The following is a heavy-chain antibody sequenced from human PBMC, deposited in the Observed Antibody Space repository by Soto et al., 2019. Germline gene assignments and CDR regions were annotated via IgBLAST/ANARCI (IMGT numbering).Heavy chain of an antibody. CDR2: ISWNSGTI. D-gene: IGHD3-3*01. J-gene: IGHJ4*02. V-gene: IGHV3-9*01. Sequence: EVQLVESGGGLVQPGRSLRLSCAASGFTFDDYAMHWVRQAPGKGLEWVSGISWNSGTIGYAASVRGRFTISRDNAKNSLYLQMNSLRAEDTGLYYCAKDYDFWSGCFDYWGQGTLVTVSS. CDR1: GFTFDDYA. CDR3: AKDYDFWSGCFDY.